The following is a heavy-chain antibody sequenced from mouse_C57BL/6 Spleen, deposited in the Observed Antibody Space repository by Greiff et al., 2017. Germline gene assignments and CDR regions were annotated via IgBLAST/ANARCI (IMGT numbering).Heavy chain of an antibody. J-gene: IGHJ3*01. CDR2: INPNNGGT. V-gene: IGHV1-18*01. CDR3: ARSNYYGSGFAY. Sequence: VQLQQPGPELVKPGASVKIPCKASGYTFTDYNMDWVQQSHGKSLEWIGDINPNNGGTIYNQKFKGKATLTVDKSSSTAYMELRSLTSEDTAVYYCARSNYYGSGFAYWGQGTLVTVSA. CDR1: GYTFTDYN. D-gene: IGHD1-1*01.